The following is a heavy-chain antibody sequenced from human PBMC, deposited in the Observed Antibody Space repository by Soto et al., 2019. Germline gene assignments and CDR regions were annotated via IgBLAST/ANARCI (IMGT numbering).Heavy chain of an antibody. D-gene: IGHD2-8*01. CDR3: SRANRLMHGSLDS. V-gene: IGHV6-1*01. CDR2: TYYGSRWYN. CDR1: GDSISSNTAA. Sequence: PSQTLSLTCVISGDSISSNTAAWNWIRQSPLRGLEWLGRTYYGSRWYNDYAVSVKSRMIINPDTSKNQLSLQLNSVIPEDTAIYFGSRANRLMHGSLDSWGQGTVVTVSS. J-gene: IGHJ3*02.